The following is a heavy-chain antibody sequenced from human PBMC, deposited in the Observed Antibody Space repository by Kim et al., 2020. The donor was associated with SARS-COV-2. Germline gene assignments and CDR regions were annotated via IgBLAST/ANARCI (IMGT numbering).Heavy chain of an antibody. CDR3: AKDLGFGGVIAQIFDY. D-gene: IGHD3-16*02. Sequence: GGSLRLSCAASGFTFSSYGMHWVRQAPGKGLEWVAVISYDGSNKYYADSVKGRFTISRDNSKNTLYLQMNSLRAEDTAVYYCAKDLGFGGVIAQIFDYWGQGTLVTVSS. V-gene: IGHV3-30*18. CDR1: GFTFSSYG. CDR2: ISYDGSNK. J-gene: IGHJ4*02.